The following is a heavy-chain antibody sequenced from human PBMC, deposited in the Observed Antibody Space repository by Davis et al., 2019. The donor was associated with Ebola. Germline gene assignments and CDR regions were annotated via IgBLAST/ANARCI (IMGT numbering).Heavy chain of an antibody. D-gene: IGHD5-12*01. CDR1: GGSFSGYY. CDR2: INHSGST. Sequence: MPGGSLRLSCAVYGGSFSGYYWSWIRQPPGKGLEWIGEINHSGSTNYNPSLKSRVTISVDTSKNQFSLKLSSVTAADTAVYYCARAAARDYDLIDYYYYGMDVWGQGTTVTVSS. V-gene: IGHV4-34*01. J-gene: IGHJ6*02. CDR3: ARAAARDYDLIDYYYYGMDV.